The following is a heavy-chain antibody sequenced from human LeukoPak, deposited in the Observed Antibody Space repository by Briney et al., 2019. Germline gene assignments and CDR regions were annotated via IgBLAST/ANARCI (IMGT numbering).Heavy chain of an antibody. V-gene: IGHV4-38-2*02. Sequence: SETLSLTCTVSGGSISSYYWSWTRQPPGKGLEWIGSIYHSGSTYYNPPLKSRVTISVDTSKNQFSLKLSSVTAADTAVYYCARVSAVPAAIRESYCGGDCYSPYFDYWGQGTLVTASS. CDR3: ARVSAVPAAIRESYCGGDCYSPYFDY. CDR1: GGSISSYY. J-gene: IGHJ4*02. CDR2: IYHSGST. D-gene: IGHD2-21*01.